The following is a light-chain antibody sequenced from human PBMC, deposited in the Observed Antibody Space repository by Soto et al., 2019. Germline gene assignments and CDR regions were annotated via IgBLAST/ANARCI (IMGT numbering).Light chain of an antibody. Sequence: DIQLTQSPSFLSASVGDRVTITCRASQGISSYLAWYQQKPGKAPKLLIYAASTLQIGVPSRFSGSGSGTEYTLTISSLQPEEFANYYCQELNSYPLTFVGGTKVEIK. J-gene: IGKJ4*01. CDR3: QELNSYPLT. V-gene: IGKV1-9*01. CDR1: QGISSY. CDR2: AAS.